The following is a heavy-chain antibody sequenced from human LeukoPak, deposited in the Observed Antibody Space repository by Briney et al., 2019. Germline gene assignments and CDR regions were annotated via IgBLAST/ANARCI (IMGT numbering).Heavy chain of an antibody. Sequence: PSETLSLTCAVYRGSFSGYYWSWIRPPPGKGLEWIGEINHSGSTNYNPSLKSRVTISVDTSKNQFSLKLSSVTAADTAVYYCARLGSSSWRRDWFDPWGQGTLVTVSS. V-gene: IGHV4-34*01. CDR1: RGSFSGYY. CDR3: ARLGSSSWRRDWFDP. D-gene: IGHD6-13*01. CDR2: INHSGST. J-gene: IGHJ5*02.